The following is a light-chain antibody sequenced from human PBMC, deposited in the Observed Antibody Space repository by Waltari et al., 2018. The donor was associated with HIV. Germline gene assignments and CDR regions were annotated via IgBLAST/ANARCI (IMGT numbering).Light chain of an antibody. Sequence: EIVLTQSPGTLSLSPGERDTLSCRASQSVSSSDLASYQRKPGQAPRLLIYGSSRRATGVPDSFSGSGSGTDFTLTISRLEPEDFAVYYCQQYGSSPGFTFGPGTKVDIK. CDR3: QQYGSSPGFT. CDR2: GSS. J-gene: IGKJ3*01. CDR1: QSVSSSD. V-gene: IGKV3-20*01.